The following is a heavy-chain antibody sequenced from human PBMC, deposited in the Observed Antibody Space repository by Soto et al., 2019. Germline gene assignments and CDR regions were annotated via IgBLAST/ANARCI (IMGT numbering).Heavy chain of an antibody. J-gene: IGHJ6*02. CDR2: INHSGST. V-gene: IGHV4-34*01. Sequence: QVQLQQWGAGLLKPSETLSLTCAVYGGSFSCYQWSSIRQPPGKGLEWIGEINHSGSTNYSPSLKSRVTISIDTSKNQFSLMLSSVTAADTAMYYCARYGEVTPRRYGMDVWGQGTTVTVSS. CDR3: ARYGEVTPRRYGMDV. CDR1: GGSFSCYQ. D-gene: IGHD3-16*01.